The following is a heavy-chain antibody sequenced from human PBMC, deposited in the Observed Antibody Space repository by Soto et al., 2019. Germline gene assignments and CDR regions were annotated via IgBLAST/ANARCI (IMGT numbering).Heavy chain of an antibody. J-gene: IGHJ4*02. CDR1: GFSLSTNGVG. CDR3: SHRVGAPGYFDF. CDR2: IYWDDVK. Sequence: QITLKESGPTLVKPTQTLTLTCTFSGFSLSTNGVGVGWIRQPPGKALEWLALIYWDDVKRYSPSLKSRLTITKHTSRKQVVLTMTNMDPVDTATYYCSHRVGAPGYFDFWGQGTLVTVSS. D-gene: IGHD2-15*01. V-gene: IGHV2-5*02.